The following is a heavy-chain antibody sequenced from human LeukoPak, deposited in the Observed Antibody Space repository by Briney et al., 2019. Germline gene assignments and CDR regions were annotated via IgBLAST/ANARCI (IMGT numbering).Heavy chain of an antibody. Sequence: GGSLRLSCAASGFTFSSYSMNWVRQAPGKGLEWVSAISGRGGSTYYADSVKGRFTISRDNSKTPLYLQMNSMRAEDTAVYYCARVSGGDCYSFAFCYFDYWGQGTLVTVSS. J-gene: IGHJ4*02. D-gene: IGHD2-21*02. CDR3: ARVSGGDCYSFAFCYFDY. CDR1: GFTFSSYS. V-gene: IGHV3-23*01. CDR2: ISGRGGST.